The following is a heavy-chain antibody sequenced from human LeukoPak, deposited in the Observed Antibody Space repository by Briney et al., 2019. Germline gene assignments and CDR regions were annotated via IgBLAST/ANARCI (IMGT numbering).Heavy chain of an antibody. CDR1: GFTFSTYT. CDR3: ARDRTGSGSYYFDY. J-gene: IGHJ4*02. CDR2: ISSSSNYI. D-gene: IGHD1-26*01. Sequence: GGSLRLSCAASGFTFSTYTVNWVRQAPGKGLEWVSSISSSSNYIYYADSVKGRFTISRDDAKNSLNLQMSSLRAEDTAVYYCARDRTGSGSYYFDYWGQGTLVTVSS. V-gene: IGHV3-21*01.